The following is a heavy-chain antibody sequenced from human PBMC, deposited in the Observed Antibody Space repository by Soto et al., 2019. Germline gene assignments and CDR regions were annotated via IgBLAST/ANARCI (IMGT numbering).Heavy chain of an antibody. CDR1: VGTVSSYS. Sequence: QVQMVQSGAEVKKPGSSVRVSCQSSVGTVSSYSLSWLRQAPGQGLEWVGGILPLRQTPKYAQKFQGRVTISVDKSTNTGDMDLTRLTSEDTAVYYCAIPIDGVRFLEWLPFDGWGQGTLVTVSS. D-gene: IGHD3-3*01. J-gene: IGHJ5*02. CDR2: ILPLRQTP. V-gene: IGHV1-69*06. CDR3: AIPIDGVRFLEWLPFDG.